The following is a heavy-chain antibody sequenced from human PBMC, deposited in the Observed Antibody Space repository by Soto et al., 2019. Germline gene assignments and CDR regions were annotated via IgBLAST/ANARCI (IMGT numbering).Heavy chain of an antibody. CDR3: ARGTEGKYDAFDI. Sequence: QVQLQESGPGLVKPSETLSLTCTVSGGSISTYYWSWIRQPPGKGLEWIGYIYYTGSTNYNPSLKSRVTISVDTSKNQFSLKLRSVTAADTAVYYCARGTEGKYDAFDIWGQGTMVTVSS. CDR2: IYYTGST. CDR1: GGSISTYY. V-gene: IGHV4-59*01. D-gene: IGHD1-1*01. J-gene: IGHJ3*02.